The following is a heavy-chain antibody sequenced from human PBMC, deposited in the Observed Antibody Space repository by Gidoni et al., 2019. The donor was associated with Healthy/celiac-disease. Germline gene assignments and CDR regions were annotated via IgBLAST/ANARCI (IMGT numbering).Heavy chain of an antibody. Sequence: QVQLVASGGGLVKPGGSLRLDCAASGFTFSDYYLSWIRQAPGKWLGGVSYIRSIGSTIYYADSVKGRFTISRDKAKNSMYLQMNSLRAEDTAVYYCARDAVDKWLVPSGEKYYCDYWGQGTLVTVSA. V-gene: IGHV3-11*01. CDR1: GFTFSDYY. J-gene: IGHJ4*02. CDR2: IRSIGSTI. CDR3: ARDAVDKWLVPSGEKYYCDY. D-gene: IGHD6-19*01.